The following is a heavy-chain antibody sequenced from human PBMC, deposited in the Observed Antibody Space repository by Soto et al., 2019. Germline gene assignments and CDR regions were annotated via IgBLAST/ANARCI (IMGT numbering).Heavy chain of an antibody. J-gene: IGHJ4*02. V-gene: IGHV3-64*01. CDR3: ARGGGGEFGFDY. D-gene: IGHD7-27*01. CDR1: GFTFSSYA. Sequence: GGSLRLCCAAYGFTFSSYAMHWVRQAPGKGLEYVSAISSNGGSTYYANSVKGRFTISRDNSKNTLYLQMGSLRSEDMAVYYCARGGGGEFGFDYWGQGTLVTVSS. CDR2: ISSNGGST.